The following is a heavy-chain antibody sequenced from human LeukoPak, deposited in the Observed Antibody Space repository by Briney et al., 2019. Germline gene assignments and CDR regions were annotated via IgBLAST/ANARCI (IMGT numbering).Heavy chain of an antibody. CDR3: AKGVVVVPAAIYYYYGMDV. J-gene: IGHJ6*02. Sequence: TGGSLRLSCAASGFTFSSYAMSWVRQAPGKGLEWVSAISGSGGSTYYADSVKGRFTISRDNSKNTLYLQMNSLRAEDTAVYYCAKGVVVVPAAIYYYYGMDVWGQGTTVTVSS. V-gene: IGHV3-23*01. D-gene: IGHD2-2*01. CDR1: GFTFSSYA. CDR2: ISGSGGST.